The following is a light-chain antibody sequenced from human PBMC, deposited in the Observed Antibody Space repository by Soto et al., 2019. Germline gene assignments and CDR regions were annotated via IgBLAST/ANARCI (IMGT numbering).Light chain of an antibody. CDR1: QSVSYY. Sequence: EIVLTQSPGTLSLSPGERATLSCRASQSVSYYLSWYQQKPGQAPRLLIYDASSRATGIPDRFSGSGSGTDSTLTISRLEPEDFAVYYCQQYGSSGTFGQGTKVDI. J-gene: IGKJ1*01. CDR3: QQYGSSGT. CDR2: DAS. V-gene: IGKV3-20*01.